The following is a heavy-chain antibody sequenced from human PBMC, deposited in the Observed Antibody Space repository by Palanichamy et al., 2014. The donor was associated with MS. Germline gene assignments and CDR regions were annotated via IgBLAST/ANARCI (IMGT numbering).Heavy chain of an antibody. J-gene: IGHJ6*02. Sequence: QVQLVESGGGVVQPGRSLRLSCAASGFTFGSYGMHWVRQAPGKGLEWVAVIWYDGSNKYYADSVKGRFTISRDNSKNTLYLQMNSLRAEDTAVYYCARDLSLMVRGVNVYGMDVWGQGTTVTVSS. CDR2: IWYDGSNK. D-gene: IGHD3-10*01. CDR3: ARDLSLMVRGVNVYGMDV. V-gene: IGHV3-33*01. CDR1: GFTFGSYG.